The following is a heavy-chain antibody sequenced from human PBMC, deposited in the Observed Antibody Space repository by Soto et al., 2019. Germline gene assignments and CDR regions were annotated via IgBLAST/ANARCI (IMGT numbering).Heavy chain of an antibody. J-gene: IGHJ4*02. V-gene: IGHV1-46*01. CDR3: ARDYSEGGYVSPISYYFDY. CDR1: GYTFTSYY. D-gene: IGHD5-12*01. CDR2: INPSGGST. Sequence: ASVKVSCKASGYTFTSYYMHWVRQAPGQRLEWMGIINPSGGSTRYAQNFQGRFTMTRDTSTSTVYMELSSLRSEDTAVYYCARDYSEGGYVSPISYYFDYWGQGTLVTVSS.